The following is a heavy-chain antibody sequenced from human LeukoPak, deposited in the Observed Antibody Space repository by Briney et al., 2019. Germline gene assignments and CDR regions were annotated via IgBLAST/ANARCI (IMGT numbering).Heavy chain of an antibody. Sequence: GRSLRLSCAVSGFTFNSYHMHSVRQAPNKRLDCVAVVPHDGSSASHAASVNGRFTISRDNSKDTVFLQMNSLRVDDTAIYYCARQSLGASGLDHWGQGVLVTVSS. CDR2: VPHDGSSA. D-gene: IGHD1-26*01. CDR1: GFTFNSYH. CDR3: ARQSLGASGLDH. V-gene: IGHV3-30*04. J-gene: IGHJ4*02.